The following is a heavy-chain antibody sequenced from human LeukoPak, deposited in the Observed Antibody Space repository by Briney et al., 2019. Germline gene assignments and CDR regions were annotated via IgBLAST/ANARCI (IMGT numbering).Heavy chain of an antibody. Sequence: SETLSLTCSVSGGSISSTSNYWGWIRQPPGTGLEWIGSIYYSGSTYYNPSLKSRVTISVDTSKNQFSLKLSSVTAADTAVYYCARRYYYNLGSFPFDFWGQGTLVTVSS. J-gene: IGHJ4*02. D-gene: IGHD3-10*01. CDR1: GGSISSTSNY. CDR3: ARRYYYNLGSFPFDF. V-gene: IGHV4-39*01. CDR2: IYYSGST.